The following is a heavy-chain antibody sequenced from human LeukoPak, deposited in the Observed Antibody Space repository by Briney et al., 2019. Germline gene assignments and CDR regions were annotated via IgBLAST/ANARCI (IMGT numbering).Heavy chain of an antibody. CDR3: TRGSDGYNFHYYYYYMDV. Sequence: ASVKVSCKASGGTFSSYAISWVRQAPGQGLEWMGGIIPIFGTANYAQKFQGRVTITADESTSTAYMELSSLRSEGTAVYYCTRGSDGYNFHYYYYYMDVWGKGTTVTISS. CDR1: GGTFSSYA. J-gene: IGHJ6*03. D-gene: IGHD5-24*01. CDR2: IIPIFGTA. V-gene: IGHV1-69*13.